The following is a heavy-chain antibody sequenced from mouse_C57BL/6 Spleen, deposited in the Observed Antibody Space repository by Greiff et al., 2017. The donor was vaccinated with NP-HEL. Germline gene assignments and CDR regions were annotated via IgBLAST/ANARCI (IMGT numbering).Heavy chain of an antibody. D-gene: IGHD2-5*01. CDR1: GFTFSDYY. CDR3: GRHGDSNYDYAMDY. J-gene: IGHJ4*01. CDR2: ISNGGGSP. Sequence: EVKLVESGGGLVQPGGSLKLSCAASGFTFSDYYMSWVRQTPEKRLEWVAYISNGGGSPYYPDTVTGRFTISRDNAKNTLYLQMSRLKAEDTAMYYCGRHGDSNYDYAMDYWGQGTSVTVAS. V-gene: IGHV5-12*01.